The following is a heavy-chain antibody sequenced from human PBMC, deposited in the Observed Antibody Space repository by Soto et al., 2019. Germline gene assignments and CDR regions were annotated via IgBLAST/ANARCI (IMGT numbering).Heavy chain of an antibody. CDR2: ISSSSSTI. V-gene: IGHV3-48*01. CDR1: GFTFSSYS. Sequence: EVQLVESGGGLVQPGGSLRLSCAASGFTFSSYSMNWVRQAPGEGLEWVSYISSSSSTIYYADSVKGRFTISRDNAKKSLYLQMNSLRAEDTAVYYCARDAPPDDFWGQGTLVTVSS. CDR3: ARDAPPDDF. J-gene: IGHJ4*02.